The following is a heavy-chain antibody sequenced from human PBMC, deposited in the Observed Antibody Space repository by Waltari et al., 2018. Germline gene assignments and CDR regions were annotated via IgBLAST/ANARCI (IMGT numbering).Heavy chain of an antibody. CDR3: ARHGPNSYSSGWLY. Sequence: QLQLQESGPGLVKPSEPLSLTCPVPGGPISGPYYYWAWFRQPPGKGLAWVGSIYCRGSTYYNPSLKSRVTISVDTSKNQFSLKLSSVTAADTALYYCARHGPNSYSSGWLYWGQGTLVTVSS. CDR2: IYCRGST. V-gene: IGHV4-39*01. CDR1: GGPISGPYYY. D-gene: IGHD6-19*01. J-gene: IGHJ4*02.